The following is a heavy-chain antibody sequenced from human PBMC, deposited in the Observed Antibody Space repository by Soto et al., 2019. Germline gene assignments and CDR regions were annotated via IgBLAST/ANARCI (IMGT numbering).Heavy chain of an antibody. CDR1: GFTFSSYA. J-gene: IGHJ4*02. V-gene: IGHV3-23*01. CDR3: AKQAYSSSWSYFDY. CDR2: ISASGGST. D-gene: IGHD6-13*01. Sequence: GSLRLSCAASGFTFSSYALSWVRQAPGKGLEWVSSISASGGSTYYADSVKGRFTISRDDSKNTLYLQVNSLRAEDTAVYYCAKQAYSSSWSYFDYWGQGTLVTVSS.